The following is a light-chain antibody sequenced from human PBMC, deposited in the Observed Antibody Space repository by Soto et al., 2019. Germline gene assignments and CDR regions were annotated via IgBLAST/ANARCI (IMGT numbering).Light chain of an antibody. CDR2: AAS. V-gene: IGKV1-9*01. J-gene: IGKJ4*01. Sequence: IQLTQSPSSLSASVGDRVTITCRASQGISSYLAWYQQKPGKAPKLLIYAASTLQSGVPSRFGGSGSGTDFTLTISSLQPEDFATYYCQQLNTYPLTVGGGTKVDIK. CDR3: QQLNTYPLT. CDR1: QGISSY.